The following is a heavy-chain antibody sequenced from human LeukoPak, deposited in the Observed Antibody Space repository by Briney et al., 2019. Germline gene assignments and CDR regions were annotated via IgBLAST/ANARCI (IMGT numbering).Heavy chain of an antibody. J-gene: IGHJ4*02. V-gene: IGHV3-20*04. CDR2: INWNGGST. D-gene: IGHD6-13*01. CDR3: AKGGSSWSEIDY. Sequence: GGSLRLSCAASGFTFDDYGMSWVRQAPGKGLEWVSGINWNGGSTGYADSVKGRFTISRDNAKNSLYLQMNSLRAEDTAVYYCAKGGSSWSEIDYWGQGTLVTVSS. CDR1: GFTFDDYG.